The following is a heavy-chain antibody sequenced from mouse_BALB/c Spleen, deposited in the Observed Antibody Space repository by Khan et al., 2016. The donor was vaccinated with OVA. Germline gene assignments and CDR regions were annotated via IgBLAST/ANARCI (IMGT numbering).Heavy chain of an antibody. D-gene: IGHD4-1*01. CDR3: ATELGRYYAMDY. V-gene: IGHV3-2*02. CDR2: ISYSGST. Sequence: VQLQQSGPGLVKPSQSLSLTCTVAGYSITSDYAWNWIRQFPGNKLEWMGYISYSGSTGYNHYLKRRISITRDTSKNQFFLQWNSVTNADTATXYCATELGRYYAMDYWGQGTSVTVSS. J-gene: IGHJ4*01. CDR1: GYSITSDYA.